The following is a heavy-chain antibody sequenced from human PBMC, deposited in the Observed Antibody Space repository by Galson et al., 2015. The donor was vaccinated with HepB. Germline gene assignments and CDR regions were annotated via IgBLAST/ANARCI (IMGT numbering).Heavy chain of an antibody. V-gene: IGHV3-30*04. J-gene: IGHJ2*01. CDR1: GFSFNYFP. Sequence: SLRLSCAASGFSFNYFPMHWVRQAPGKGLEWVAVISYTGRYTNYADFGKGRFTISRDNSKNALYLQMNSLRVEDTALYYCVRPRGAGAGDYQNWYFDLWSRGTLVTVSS. CDR3: VRPRGAGAGDYQNWYFDL. D-gene: IGHD4-17*01. CDR2: ISYTGRYT.